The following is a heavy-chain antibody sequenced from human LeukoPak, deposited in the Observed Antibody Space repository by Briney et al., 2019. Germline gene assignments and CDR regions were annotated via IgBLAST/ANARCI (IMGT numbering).Heavy chain of an antibody. D-gene: IGHD6-19*01. J-gene: IGHJ4*02. CDR1: GFTFSSYA. CDR2: ISGSGDST. V-gene: IGHV3-23*01. Sequence: PGGSLRLSCAASGFTFSSYAMSWVRQAPGKGLEWLSFISGSGDSTHYADSVKGRFTISRDNSKNTLDLQMNSLRAEDTAVYYCARGYSSGWYYFDYWGQGTLVTVSS. CDR3: ARGYSSGWYYFDY.